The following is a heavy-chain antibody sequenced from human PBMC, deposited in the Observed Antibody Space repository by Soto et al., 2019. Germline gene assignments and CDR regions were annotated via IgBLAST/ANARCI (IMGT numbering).Heavy chain of an antibody. J-gene: IGHJ4*02. Sequence: VGSLRLSCAASGFTFSNAWMSWVRQASGKGREWVGRIKSKTDGGTTDYAAPVKGRFTISRDESKNTLYLQMNSLKTEDTAVYYCTTFPIAVAGTFGYWGQGTQVTVSS. CDR3: TTFPIAVAGTFGY. CDR2: IKSKTDGGTT. D-gene: IGHD6-19*01. V-gene: IGHV3-15*01. CDR1: GFTFSNAW.